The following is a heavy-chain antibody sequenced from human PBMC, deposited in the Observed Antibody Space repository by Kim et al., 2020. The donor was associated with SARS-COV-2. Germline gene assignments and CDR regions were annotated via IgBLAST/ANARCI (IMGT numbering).Heavy chain of an antibody. V-gene: IGHV3-48*04. CDR3: ATLDSDDYGDYGFDY. D-gene: IGHD4-17*01. J-gene: IGHJ4*02. CDR1: GFTFSSYS. CDR2: ISSSSSTI. Sequence: GGSLRLSCAASGFTFSSYSMNWVRQAPGKGLEWVSYISSSSSTIYYADSVKGRFTISRDNAKNSLYLQMNSLRAEDTAVYYCATLDSDDYGDYGFDYWGQGTLVTVSS.